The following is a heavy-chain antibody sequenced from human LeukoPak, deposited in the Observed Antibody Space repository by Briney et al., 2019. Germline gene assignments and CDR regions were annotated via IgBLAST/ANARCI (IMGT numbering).Heavy chain of an antibody. CDR3: ARGGAGYCSGGSGPKNWFDP. J-gene: IGHJ5*02. CDR2: ISAYNGNT. Sequence: ASVKVSCKASGYTFTTYGVSWVRQAPGQGLEWMGWISAYNGNTNYAQKLQGRVTMTTDTSTTTAYMELRSLKSDDTAVYYCARGGAGYCSGGSGPKNWFDPWGQGTLVTVSS. V-gene: IGHV1-18*01. CDR1: GYTFTTYG. D-gene: IGHD2-15*01.